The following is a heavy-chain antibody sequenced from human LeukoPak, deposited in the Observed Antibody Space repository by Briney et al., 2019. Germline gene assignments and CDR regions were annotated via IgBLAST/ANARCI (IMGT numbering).Heavy chain of an antibody. CDR3: ARAYLDTAMVTLYYFDY. CDR1: GFTFSSYE. Sequence: GGSLRLSCAASGFTFSSYEMNWVRQAPGKGLEWVSYISSSGSTIYYADSVKGRFTISRDNAKNSLYLQMNSLRAEDTAVYYCARAYLDTAMVTLYYFDYWGQGTLVTVSS. J-gene: IGHJ4*02. D-gene: IGHD5-18*01. V-gene: IGHV3-48*03. CDR2: ISSSGSTI.